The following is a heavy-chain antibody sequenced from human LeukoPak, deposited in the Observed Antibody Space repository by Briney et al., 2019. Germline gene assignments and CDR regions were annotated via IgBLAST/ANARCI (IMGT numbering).Heavy chain of an antibody. Sequence: SETLSLTCAVYGGSFSGYYWSWVRQPPGKGLEWIGEINHRGSTNYNPSLKSRVTISVDTSKNKFSLKLSSVTAADTAVYYCARGGYYGSGNDFRFDPWGQGTLVTVSS. D-gene: IGHD3-10*01. CDR1: GGSFSGYY. V-gene: IGHV4-34*01. CDR3: ARGGYYGSGNDFRFDP. J-gene: IGHJ5*02. CDR2: INHRGST.